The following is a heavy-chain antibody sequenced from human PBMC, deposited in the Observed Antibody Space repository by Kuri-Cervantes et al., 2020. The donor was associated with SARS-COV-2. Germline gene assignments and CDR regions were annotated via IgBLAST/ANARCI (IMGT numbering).Heavy chain of an antibody. V-gene: IGHV3-23*01. CDR3: VKEGYCTKGVCFHFQH. CDR2: ISGVGTST. Sequence: GGSLRLSCADSGFTFSDYAMNWVRQAPGKGLEWVSAISGVGTSTYYADSVKGRFAISRDNSKNIVHLQMNSLRVEDTAVYYCVKEGYCTKGVCFHFQHWGQGTLVTVSS. CDR1: GFTFSDYA. D-gene: IGHD2-8*01. J-gene: IGHJ1*01.